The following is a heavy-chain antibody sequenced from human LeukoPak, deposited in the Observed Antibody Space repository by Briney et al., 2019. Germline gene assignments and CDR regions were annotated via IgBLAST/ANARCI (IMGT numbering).Heavy chain of an antibody. CDR3: ARAVPAAADYYYGMDV. D-gene: IGHD2-2*01. CDR1: GGSITSGNYY. J-gene: IGHJ6*02. CDR2: IFYTGST. Sequence: SETLSLTCTVSGGSITSGNYYWSWIRQPPGKGLEWIGYIFYTGSTNYSPSLKSRVTISVDTSKDQFSLKLSSVTAADTAVYYCARAVPAAADYYYGMDVWGQGTTVTVSS. V-gene: IGHV4-30-4*01.